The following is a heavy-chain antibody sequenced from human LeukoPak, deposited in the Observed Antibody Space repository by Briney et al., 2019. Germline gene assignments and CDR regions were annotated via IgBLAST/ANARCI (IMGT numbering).Heavy chain of an antibody. CDR2: IWDDGSNK. CDR3: AKDRGPSSYFDY. J-gene: IGHJ4*02. CDR1: GFTFSSYG. V-gene: IGHV3-33*06. D-gene: IGHD3-10*01. Sequence: GGSLRLSCAASGFTFSSYGMHWVRQGQGHGLEWVAVIWDDGSNKYYADPVKGRFTISTDNTTNTLYLQRKRRRAEDMAVYYCAKDRGPSSYFDYWGEGTLVTLSS.